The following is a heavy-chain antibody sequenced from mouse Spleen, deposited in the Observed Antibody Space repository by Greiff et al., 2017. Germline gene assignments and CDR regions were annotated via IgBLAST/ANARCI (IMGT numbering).Heavy chain of an antibody. J-gene: IGHJ4*01. CDR2: IDPETGGT. CDR3: TRWFPYYYAMDY. CDR1: GYTFTDYE. D-gene: IGHD2-2*01. V-gene: IGHV1-15*01. Sequence: QVQLQQSGAELVRPGASVTLSCKASGYTFTDYEMHWVKQTPVHGLEWIGAIDPETGGTAYNQKFKGKAILTADKSSSTAYMELRSLTSEGSAVYYCTRWFPYYYAMDYWGQGTSVTVSS.